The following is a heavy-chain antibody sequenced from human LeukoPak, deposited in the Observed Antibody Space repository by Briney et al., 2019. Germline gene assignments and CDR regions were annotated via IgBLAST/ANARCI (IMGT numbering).Heavy chain of an antibody. V-gene: IGHV4-38-2*02. CDR2: IYYSGST. D-gene: IGHD3-10*01. J-gene: IGHJ4*02. Sequence: PSETLSLTCTVSGYSISTGYYWDWIRQPPGKGLEWIGSIYYSGSTYHNPSLKSRVTISVDTSKNQFSLKLSSVTAADTAVYYCARGTGPSWRLIWFGEFFDYWGQGTLVTVSS. CDR3: ARGTGPSWRLIWFGEFFDY. CDR1: GYSISTGYY.